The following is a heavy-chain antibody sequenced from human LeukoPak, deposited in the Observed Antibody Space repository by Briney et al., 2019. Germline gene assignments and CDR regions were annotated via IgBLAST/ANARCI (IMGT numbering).Heavy chain of an antibody. J-gene: IGHJ6*02. CDR2: IWYDGNDK. Sequence: PGRSLRLSCAASGFSFSSYGMHWVRQAPGKGLEWVAVIWYDGNDKYYADSVKGRFTISRDNSKNTLYLQMNSLRAEDTAMYYCARPSYCSGGNCYGMDVWGQGTTVTVSS. CDR3: ARPSYCSGGNCYGMDV. CDR1: GFSFSSYG. V-gene: IGHV3-33*01. D-gene: IGHD2-15*01.